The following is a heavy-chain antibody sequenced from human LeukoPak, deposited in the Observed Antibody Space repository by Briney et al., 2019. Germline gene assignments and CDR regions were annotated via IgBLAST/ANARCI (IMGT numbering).Heavy chain of an antibody. D-gene: IGHD3-10*01. V-gene: IGHV3-15*01. J-gene: IGHJ4*02. Sequence: GGSLRLSCAASGFTFSNAWMSWVRQAPGKGLEWVGRIKSKTDGGTTDYAAPVKGRFTISRDDSKNTLYLQMNSLKTEDTAVYYCTTDLGLLWFGELFFDYWGQGTLVIVSS. CDR2: IKSKTDGGTT. CDR3: TTDLGLLWFGELFFDY. CDR1: GFTFSNAW.